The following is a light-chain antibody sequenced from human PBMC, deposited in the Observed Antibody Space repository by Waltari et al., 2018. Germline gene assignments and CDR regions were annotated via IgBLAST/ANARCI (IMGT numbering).Light chain of an antibody. CDR3: ASYTSRNTLV. V-gene: IGLV2-14*03. J-gene: IGLJ1*01. Sequence: QSALTQPASVSGSPGQSITISCTGTSRDVGAYTHLPWYQQHPGKVPKVMIFDVSNRPSGVSNRFSGSKSGNTASLTISGLQAEDEADYYCASYTSRNTLVFGSGTKVTIL. CDR2: DVS. CDR1: SRDVGAYTH.